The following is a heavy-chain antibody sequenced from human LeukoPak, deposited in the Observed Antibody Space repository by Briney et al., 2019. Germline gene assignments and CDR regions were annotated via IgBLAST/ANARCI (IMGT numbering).Heavy chain of an antibody. D-gene: IGHD2-2*02. CDR1: GLDVNNNA. CDR3: ATLYSDYGAY. Sequence: PGGSLRLSCAASGLDVNNNAMKWVRQAPGKGLEWVAAISGDGGTYYADSVKGRFTISRDTSKNTLYMQMKSLRAEDTALYCCATLYSDYGAYWGQGTLVTVSA. J-gene: IGHJ4*02. CDR2: ISGDGGT. V-gene: IGHV3-23*01.